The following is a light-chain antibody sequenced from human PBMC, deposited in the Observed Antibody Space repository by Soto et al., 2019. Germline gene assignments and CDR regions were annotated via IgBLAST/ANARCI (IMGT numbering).Light chain of an antibody. CDR2: SNN. CDR1: SSNIGSNT. CDR3: AAWDDSLNAWV. J-gene: IGLJ3*02. V-gene: IGLV1-44*01. Sequence: QPVLTRPPSASGTPGQRVTISCSGSSSNIGSNTVNWYQQLPGTAPKLLIYSNNQRPSGVPDRFSGSKSGTSASLAISGLQSEDEADYYCAAWDDSLNAWVFGGGTKLTVL.